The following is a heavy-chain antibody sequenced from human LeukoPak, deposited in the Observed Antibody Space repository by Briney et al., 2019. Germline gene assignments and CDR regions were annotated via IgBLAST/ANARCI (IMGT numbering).Heavy chain of an antibody. Sequence: GGSLRLSCAASGFTFSSYEMNWVRQAPGKGLEWVSYISGSASTIYYADSMKGRFTIPRDNAKNSLYLQMNSLRAEDTAVYYCARDRYYGSGSWDYWGQGSLVTVSS. CDR3: ARDRYYGSGSWDY. J-gene: IGHJ4*02. V-gene: IGHV3-48*03. D-gene: IGHD3-10*01. CDR2: ISGSASTI. CDR1: GFTFSSYE.